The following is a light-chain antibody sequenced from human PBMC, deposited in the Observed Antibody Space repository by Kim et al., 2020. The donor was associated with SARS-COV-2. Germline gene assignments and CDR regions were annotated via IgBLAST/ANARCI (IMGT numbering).Light chain of an antibody. CDR2: VAS. J-gene: IGKJ4*01. CDR1: QHISNS. V-gene: IGKV1-9*01. Sequence: DIHLTQSPSFLSASVGDRVTITCRASQHISNSLAWYQRKPGKAPKFLIYVASALQSGVPSGFSGSGSGTEFTLTITSLQPEDFATYYCQQLAAYPPTFGGGTKVDIK. CDR3: QQLAAYPPT.